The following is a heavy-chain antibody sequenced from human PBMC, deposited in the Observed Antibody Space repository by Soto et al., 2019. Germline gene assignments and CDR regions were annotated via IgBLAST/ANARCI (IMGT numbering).Heavy chain of an antibody. Sequence: RGESLKISCKASGYIIKNYWISWVRQMPGQGLEWMGIIFPDDSDTRYSPSFQGHVTISVDKSISTAYVQWSSLKASDSAIYYCFRGGVTSRTFDYWGQGTLVTVSS. V-gene: IGHV5-51*01. CDR2: IFPDDSDT. J-gene: IGHJ4*02. CDR3: FRGGVTSRTFDY. CDR1: GYIIKNYW. D-gene: IGHD3-16*01.